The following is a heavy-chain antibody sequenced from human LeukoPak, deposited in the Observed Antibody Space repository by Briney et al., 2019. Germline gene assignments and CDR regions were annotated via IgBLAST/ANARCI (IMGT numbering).Heavy chain of an antibody. CDR1: GFTFSDYY. CDR3: ARVYYYDSSGYYLDPFYYYYYMDV. V-gene: IGHV3-11*01. Sequence: GGSLRLSCAASGFTFSDYYMSWIRQAPGKGLEWVSYISSSGSTIYYADSVKGRFTISRDNAKNSLYLQMNSLRAEDTAVYYCARVYYYDSSGYYLDPFYYYYYMDVWGEGTTVTISS. D-gene: IGHD3-22*01. CDR2: ISSSGSTI. J-gene: IGHJ6*03.